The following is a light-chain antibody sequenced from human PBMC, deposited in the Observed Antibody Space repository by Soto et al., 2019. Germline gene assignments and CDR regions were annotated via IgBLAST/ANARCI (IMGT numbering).Light chain of an antibody. CDR2: GAA. J-gene: IGKJ1*01. CDR1: QSVFSS. V-gene: IGKV3-15*01. Sequence: EIVMTKSQATLSVSPGERAKISFRASQSVFSSLAWYQQKPGQAPRLLIYGAATRATGIPARFSGSGSGTEFTLTISSLQSEDFAVYYCQQYHNWPAFGQGTKVDIK. CDR3: QQYHNWPA.